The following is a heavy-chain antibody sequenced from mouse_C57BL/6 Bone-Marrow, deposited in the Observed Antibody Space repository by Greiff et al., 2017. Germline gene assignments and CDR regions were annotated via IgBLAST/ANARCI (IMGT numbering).Heavy chain of an antibody. CDR1: GYSITSDY. J-gene: IGHJ4*01. CDR3: AKFSPSLLGSSYAMDY. D-gene: IGHD1-1*01. V-gene: IGHV3-8*01. Sequence: EVKLMESGPGLAKPSQTLSLPCSVTGYSITSDYWNWIRKFPGNKLEYMGYISYSGSTYYNPSLKSRISITRDTSKNQYYLQLNSVTTEDTATYYCAKFSPSLLGSSYAMDYWGQGTSVTVSS. CDR2: ISYSGST.